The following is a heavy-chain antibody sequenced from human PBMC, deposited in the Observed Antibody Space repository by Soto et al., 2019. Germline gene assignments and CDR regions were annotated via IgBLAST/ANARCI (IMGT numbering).Heavy chain of an antibody. Sequence: PSETLSLTCTASGGTMSRYYWTWIRQPPGKGLEWIGNIHYTGSTNYNPSLKSRVTILLGTSTSQFSLKVSSVTAADTAVYYCARDLTISSTDGPLDPWGHGTLVTVS. CDR1: GGTMSRYY. CDR2: IHYTGST. J-gene: IGHJ5*02. CDR3: ARDLTISSTDGPLDP. D-gene: IGHD1-1*01. V-gene: IGHV4-59*01.